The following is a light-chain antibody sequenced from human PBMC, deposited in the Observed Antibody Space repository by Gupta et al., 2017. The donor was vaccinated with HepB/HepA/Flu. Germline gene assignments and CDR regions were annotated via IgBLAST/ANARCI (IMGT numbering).Light chain of an antibody. V-gene: IGKV1-6*01. Sequence: IQMTHSPSSLSASVGDRVTVTCRASQEITNELGSYQQKPGKPPKLLIYAGSCCLSGVPSTFDGSGSGRNFTLTIIGLVPQDFATSYCRQEYNYAKTFGQGTRLDIK. CDR2: AGS. CDR1: QEITNE. J-gene: IGKJ2*01. CDR3: RQEYNYAKT.